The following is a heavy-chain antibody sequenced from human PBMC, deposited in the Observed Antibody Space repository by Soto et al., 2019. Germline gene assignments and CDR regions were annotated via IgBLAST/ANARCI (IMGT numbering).Heavy chain of an antibody. Sequence: QVVLLQSGAEVKEPGSSGRVSCEVSGSTFNNFAFSWVRQAPGHGPEWMGGIVVISNTADYSQRFQDRVTITADTSPNTLYMELGSLTFEDTAVYYCARAIKRWEVHYYFDYWGQGTLVTVSS. CDR2: IVVISNTA. CDR1: GSTFNNFA. CDR3: ARAIKRWEVHYYFDY. D-gene: IGHD1-26*01. V-gene: IGHV1-69*06. J-gene: IGHJ4*02.